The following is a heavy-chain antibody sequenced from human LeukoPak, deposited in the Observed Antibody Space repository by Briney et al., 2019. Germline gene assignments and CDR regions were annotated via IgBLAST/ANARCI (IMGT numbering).Heavy chain of an antibody. CDR1: GFTFSSYS. J-gene: IGHJ5*02. D-gene: IGHD5-12*01. CDR2: INTDGSST. Sequence: GGSLRLSCAASGFTFSSYSMNWVRQAPGKGLVWVSRINTDGSSTDYADSVKGRFTVSRDNAKNTLYLQMNSLRAEDTAVYYCARDLDGYRSGNGAWGQGTLVTVSS. CDR3: ARDLDGYRSGNGA. V-gene: IGHV3-74*01.